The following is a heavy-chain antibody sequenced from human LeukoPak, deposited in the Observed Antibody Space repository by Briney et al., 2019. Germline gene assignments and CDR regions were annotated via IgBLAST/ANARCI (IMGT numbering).Heavy chain of an antibody. J-gene: IGHJ3*02. D-gene: IGHD3-22*01. V-gene: IGHV1-46*01. Sequence: ASVKVSCKASGFMFTDYYMHWVRQAPGQGLEWMGIINLSGGHTTYAQKFQGRVTVTSDTSTSTVYMELSSLRSEDTAVYYCARVGPAYYYDSIGLFNIWGQGTLVTVSS. CDR2: INLSGGHT. CDR3: ARVGPAYYYDSIGLFNI. CDR1: GFMFTDYY.